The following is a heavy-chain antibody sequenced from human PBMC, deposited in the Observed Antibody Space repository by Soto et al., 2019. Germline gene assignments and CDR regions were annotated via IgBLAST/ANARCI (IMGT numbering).Heavy chain of an antibody. CDR2: ITSSSSYI. J-gene: IGHJ4*02. CDR3: ARGTGDYDFWSGYHATDYFDY. D-gene: IGHD3-3*01. CDR1: GFTFSSYS. Sequence: EVQLVESGGGLVKPGGSLRLSCAASGFTFSSYSMNWVRQAPGKGLEWVSSITSSSSYIYYADLLKGRFTISRDNAKKSLYLQMNSLRVEDTAVYFCARGTGDYDFWSGYHATDYFDYWGQGTLVTVSS. V-gene: IGHV3-21*02.